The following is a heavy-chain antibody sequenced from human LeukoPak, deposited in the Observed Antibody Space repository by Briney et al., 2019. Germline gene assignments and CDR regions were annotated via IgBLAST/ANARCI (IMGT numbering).Heavy chain of an antibody. Sequence: SETLSLTCTVSGGSISSYYWSWIRQPPGKGLEWIGYIYYSGSTNYNPSLKSRVTISVDTSKNQFSLKLSSVTAADTAVYYCARIPITMSEDYYFDYWGQGTLVTVSS. CDR3: ARIPITMSEDYYFDY. J-gene: IGHJ4*02. CDR1: GGSISSYY. D-gene: IGHD3-10*02. CDR2: IYYSGST. V-gene: IGHV4-59*01.